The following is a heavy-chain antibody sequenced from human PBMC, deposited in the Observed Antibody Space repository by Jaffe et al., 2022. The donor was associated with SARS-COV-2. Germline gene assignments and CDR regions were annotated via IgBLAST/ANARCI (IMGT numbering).Heavy chain of an antibody. CDR2: INSASTSI. V-gene: IGHV3-48*02. D-gene: IGHD1-26*01. J-gene: IGHJ4*02. CDR3: ATDGGRGTVARD. CDR1: KFIFIDYG. Sequence: EVQLVESGGGLVQPGGSLRLSCAASKFIFIDYGMNWVRQAPGKGLEWVSYINSASTSIYYAASVKGRFTISRDNVKNSLFLEMNSLREEDTAVYYCATDGGRGTVARDWGQGTLVTVSS.